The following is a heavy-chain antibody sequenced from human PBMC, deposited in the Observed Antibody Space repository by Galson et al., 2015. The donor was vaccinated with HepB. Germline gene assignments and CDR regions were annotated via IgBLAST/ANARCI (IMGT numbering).Heavy chain of an antibody. CDR1: GYAFITHH. Sequence: SVKVSCKASGYAFITHHMHWVRQAPGQGLEWMGIINPNSGSTSYAQKFQGRVTMTRDTSTSIVYMELSSLRPEDTAVYYCAREAVWLGDSFDYWGQGTLVTVSS. D-gene: IGHD6-19*01. CDR2: INPNSGST. J-gene: IGHJ4*02. V-gene: IGHV1-46*01. CDR3: AREAVWLGDSFDY.